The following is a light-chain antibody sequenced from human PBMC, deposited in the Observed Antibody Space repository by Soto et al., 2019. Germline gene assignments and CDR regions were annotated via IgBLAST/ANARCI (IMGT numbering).Light chain of an antibody. CDR3: QNHYNWPIT. J-gene: IGKJ5*01. V-gene: IGKV3-15*01. CDR1: QSVTSN. CDR2: GAS. Sequence: EIVMTPSPATLSVSPGERATFFFMASQSVTSNLAWYQQKPGQAPRLLIYGASTRATGIPARFSGSGSGTEFTLTISSLQSEDFAVYYCQNHYNWPITCGQGTRRVIK.